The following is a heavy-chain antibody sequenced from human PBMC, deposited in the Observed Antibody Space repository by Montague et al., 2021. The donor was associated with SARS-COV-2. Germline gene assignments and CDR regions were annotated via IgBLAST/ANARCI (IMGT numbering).Heavy chain of an antibody. J-gene: IGHJ4*02. CDR2: IFYSGST. CDR3: ASMVRAQVYYFDY. Sequence: SETLSLTCTVSGGSISSSSYYWGWIRQPPGKGLEWIESIFYSGSTDYNPSLKSRVTISVDTSKNQFSLELSSVTAADTAVYYCASMVRAQVYYFDYWGQGTLVTVSS. V-gene: IGHV4-39*01. CDR1: GGSISSSSYY. D-gene: IGHD3-10*01.